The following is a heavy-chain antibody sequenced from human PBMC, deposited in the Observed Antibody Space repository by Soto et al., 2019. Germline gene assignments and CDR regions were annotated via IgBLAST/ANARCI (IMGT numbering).Heavy chain of an antibody. V-gene: IGHV4-31*03. Sequence: QVQLQESGPGLVKPSQTLSLTCSVSGGSISSGGYYWSWIRQHPGKGLEWIAYIYYSGSTYYNPSLNGRVTISVDTSKNQFSLKLSSVTAADTAMYYCAREPCGGDCYGYYYHGMDVWGQGTTVTVSS. CDR1: GGSISSGGYY. CDR3: AREPCGGDCYGYYYHGMDV. D-gene: IGHD2-21*02. CDR2: IYYSGST. J-gene: IGHJ6*02.